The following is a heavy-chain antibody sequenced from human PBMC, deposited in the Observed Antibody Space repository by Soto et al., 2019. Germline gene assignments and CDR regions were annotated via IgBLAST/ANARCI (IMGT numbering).Heavy chain of an antibody. V-gene: IGHV3-74*01. J-gene: IGHJ6*03. CDR2: INSDGSFT. CDR3: ARVSGGYDYSDYYYYMDV. CDR1: GFTFTTYW. D-gene: IGHD5-12*01. Sequence: PGGSLRLSCAASGFTFTTYWMHWVRQAPEMGLVWVSRINSDGSFTTYADSVKGRFTISRDNARNTVYLQMNSLRAEDTAVYYCARVSGGYDYSDYYYYMDVWGKGTTVTVSS.